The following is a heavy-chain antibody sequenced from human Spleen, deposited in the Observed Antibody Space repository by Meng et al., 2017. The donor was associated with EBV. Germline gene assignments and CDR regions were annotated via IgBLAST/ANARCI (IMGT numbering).Heavy chain of an antibody. CDR3: ARAVAGGYDLWFDY. Sequence: QVQLVQSGSEVKKPGASVKVSCKASGYTFTGYYIYWVRQAPGQGLEWMGRINPNSGDTNFAQKFQGRVTMTRDTSISTAYMELSRLRSDDTAVYYCARAVAGGYDLWFDYWGQGTLVTVSS. CDR2: INPNSGDT. CDR1: GYTFTGYY. D-gene: IGHD5-12*01. J-gene: IGHJ4*02. V-gene: IGHV1-2*06.